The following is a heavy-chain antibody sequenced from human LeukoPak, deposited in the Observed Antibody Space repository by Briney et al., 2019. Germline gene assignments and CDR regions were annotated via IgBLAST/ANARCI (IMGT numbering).Heavy chain of an antibody. CDR3: AREAIRDGYQTDY. CDR1: GGTFSSYA. J-gene: IGHJ4*02. D-gene: IGHD5-24*01. Sequence: ASVKVSCKASGGTFSSYAISWVRQAPGQGPEWMGRIIPIFGIANYAQKFQGRVTITADKSTSTAYMELSSLRSEDTAVYYCAREAIRDGYQTDYWGQGTLVTVSS. V-gene: IGHV1-69*04. CDR2: IIPIFGIA.